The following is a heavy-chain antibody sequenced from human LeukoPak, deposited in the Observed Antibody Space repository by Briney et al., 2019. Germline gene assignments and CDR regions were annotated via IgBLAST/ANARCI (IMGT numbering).Heavy chain of an antibody. J-gene: IGHJ3*02. D-gene: IGHD1-14*01. V-gene: IGHV4-39*01. CDR3: GGWSSGSSAYDI. CDR1: GGSISSSSYY. CDR2: IFHSGSP. Sequence: SETLSLTCTVSGGSISSSSYYWSWIRQPPGKGLERLGSIFHSGSPYYSPSFKGRVTISADTSKNQFSLRLPSVTAADTAVYYCGGWSSGSSAYDIWGHGTMVTVSS.